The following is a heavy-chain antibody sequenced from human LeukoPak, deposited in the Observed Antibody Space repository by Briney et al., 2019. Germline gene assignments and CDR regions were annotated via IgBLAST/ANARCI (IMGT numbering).Heavy chain of an antibody. CDR2: IHISGTT. V-gene: IGHV4-4*07. CDR1: GGSISDYY. J-gene: IGHJ1*01. Sequence: SETLSLTCTVSGGSISDYYWSWVRQPAGKGLEWIGRIHISGTTYYNPSLKSRFTMSIDTSKNQFSLKLSSVTAADTAVYYCATYSITGAWAEYFLHWGQGTLATVSS. CDR3: ATYSITGAWAEYFLH. D-gene: IGHD2/OR15-2a*01.